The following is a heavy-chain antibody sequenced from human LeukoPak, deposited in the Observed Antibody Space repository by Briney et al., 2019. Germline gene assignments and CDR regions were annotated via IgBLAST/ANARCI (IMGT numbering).Heavy chain of an antibody. CDR1: GYTFTNYY. D-gene: IGHD5-24*01. CDR2: TNPDGGST. CDR3: AKDVEMATIEMNYFDY. Sequence: GASVKVSCKASGYTFTNYYMHWVRQAPGQRFEWMGMTNPDGGSTTYAQKFQDRVTMTTDTSTSTVYMELSSLRAEDTAVYYCAKDVEMATIEMNYFDYWGQGTLVIVSS. V-gene: IGHV1-46*01. J-gene: IGHJ4*02.